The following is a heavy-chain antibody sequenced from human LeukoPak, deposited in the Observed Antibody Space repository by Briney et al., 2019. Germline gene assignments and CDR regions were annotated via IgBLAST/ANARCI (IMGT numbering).Heavy chain of an antibody. J-gene: IGHJ4*02. CDR3: ARRYCSSTSCLLDY. CDR1: GFTFSSYE. Sequence: PGGSLRLSCAASGFTFSSYEMNWVRQAPGKGLEWVSYISTSGSTIYYADSVKGRFTISRDNAKNSLYLQMNSLRAEDTAVYYCARRYCSSTSCLLDYWGQGTPVTVSS. CDR2: ISTSGSTI. V-gene: IGHV3-48*03. D-gene: IGHD2-2*01.